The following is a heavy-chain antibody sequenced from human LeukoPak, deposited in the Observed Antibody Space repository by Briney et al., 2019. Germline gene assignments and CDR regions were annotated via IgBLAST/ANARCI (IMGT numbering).Heavy chain of an antibody. V-gene: IGHV3-30*02. CDR3: AKAVSSGWDYYYMDV. D-gene: IGHD6-19*01. Sequence: GGSLRLSCAASGFTFSSYGMHWVRQAPGKGLEWVAFIRYDGSNKYYADSVKGRFTISRDNSKNTLYLQMNSLRAEDTAVYHCAKAVSSGWDYYYMDVWGKGTTVTISS. J-gene: IGHJ6*03. CDR2: IRYDGSNK. CDR1: GFTFSSYG.